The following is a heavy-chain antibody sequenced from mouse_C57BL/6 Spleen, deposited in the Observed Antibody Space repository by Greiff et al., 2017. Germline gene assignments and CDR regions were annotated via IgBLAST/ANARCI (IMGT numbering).Heavy chain of an antibody. CDR2: IYPGDGDT. Sequence: LVESGASVKISCKASGYAFSSYWMNWVKQRPGKGLEWIGQIYPGDGDTNYNGKFKGKATLTADKSSSTAYMQLSSLTSEDSAVYFCARWGITTVFDYWGQGTTLTVSS. V-gene: IGHV1-80*01. J-gene: IGHJ2*01. CDR3: ARWGITTVFDY. CDR1: GYAFSSYW. D-gene: IGHD1-1*01.